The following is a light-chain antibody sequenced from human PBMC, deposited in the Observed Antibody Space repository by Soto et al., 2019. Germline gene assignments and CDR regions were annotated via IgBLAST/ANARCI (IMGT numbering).Light chain of an antibody. V-gene: IGLV2-14*03. CDR1: SSDVGGYNY. CDR2: DVS. Sequence: QSVLTQPASVSGSPGQSIAISCTGTSSDVGGYNYVSWYQHHPGKAPKLMIYDVSNRPSGVSNRFSGSKAGHTASLTISGLQAEDEADYYCSSYTSSSTYVFGTGTKLTVL. CDR3: SSYTSSSTYV. J-gene: IGLJ1*01.